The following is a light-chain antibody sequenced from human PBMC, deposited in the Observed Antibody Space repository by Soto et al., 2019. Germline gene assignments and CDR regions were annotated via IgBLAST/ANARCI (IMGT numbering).Light chain of an antibody. Sequence: QSALTQPASVSGSPGQSITISWTGTSSDVGSYDLVSWYQQHPGKAPKLMIYENNKRPSGVSDRFSGSKSGNTASLTISGLQAEDEADYYCCSYAGSSTYVFGTGTKLTVL. CDR3: CSYAGSSTYV. CDR2: ENN. J-gene: IGLJ1*01. V-gene: IGLV2-23*01. CDR1: SSDVGSYDL.